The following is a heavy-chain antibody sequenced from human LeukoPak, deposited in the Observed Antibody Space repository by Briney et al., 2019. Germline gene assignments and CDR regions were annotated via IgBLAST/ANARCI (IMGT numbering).Heavy chain of an antibody. D-gene: IGHD1-7*01. CDR1: GGSISSYY. Sequence: PSETLSLTCTVSGGSISSYYWSWIRQPPGKGLEWIGYIYYSGSTNYNPSLKSRVTISVDTSKNQFSLKLSSVTAADTAVYYCARHKLAPGAFDIWGQGTMVTVSS. J-gene: IGHJ3*02. V-gene: IGHV4-59*08. CDR2: IYYSGST. CDR3: ARHKLAPGAFDI.